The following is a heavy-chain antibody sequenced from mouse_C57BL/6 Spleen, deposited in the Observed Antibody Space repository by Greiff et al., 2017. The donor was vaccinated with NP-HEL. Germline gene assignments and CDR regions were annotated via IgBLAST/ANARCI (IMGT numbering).Heavy chain of an antibody. CDR2: ISDGGSYT. J-gene: IGHJ2*01. CDR3: ARGGGNYFDY. V-gene: IGHV5-4*03. CDR1: GFTFSSYA. Sequence: EVMLVESGGGLVKPGGSLKLSCAASGFTFSSYAMSWVRQTPEKRLEWVATISDGGSYTYYPDNVKGRFTISRDNAKNNLYLQMSHLKSEDTAMYYCARGGGNYFDYWGKGTTLTVSS. D-gene: IGHD1-1*02.